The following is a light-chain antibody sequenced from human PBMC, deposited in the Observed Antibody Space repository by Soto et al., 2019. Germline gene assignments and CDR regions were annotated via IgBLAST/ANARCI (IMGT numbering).Light chain of an antibody. CDR3: CSYASSTSYV. V-gene: IGLV2-14*03. Sequence: QSSLTHPACVSGSPGQSITIACAGGSIDVGGYNYVTWYQQHPGEAPKLMIHGVSSRASGVPNRFSGYKSGTAASLTISGLQAEDEADYYCCSYASSTSYVFGTGTKVTVL. CDR1: SIDVGGYNY. J-gene: IGLJ1*01. CDR2: GVS.